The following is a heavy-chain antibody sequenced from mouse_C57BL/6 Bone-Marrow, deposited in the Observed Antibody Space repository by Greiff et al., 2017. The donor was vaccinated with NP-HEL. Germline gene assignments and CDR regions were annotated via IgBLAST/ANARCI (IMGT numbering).Heavy chain of an antibody. CDR2: ISSGGDYI. V-gene: IGHV5-9-1*02. Sequence: EVKLVESGEGLVKPGGSLKLSCAASGFTFSSYAMSWVRQTPEKRLEWVAYISSGGDYIYYADTVKGRFTISRDNARNTLYLQMSSLKSEDTAMYYCTRVYYDYGYDHYFDVWGTGTTVTVSS. D-gene: IGHD2-4*01. CDR1: GFTFSSYA. CDR3: TRVYYDYGYDHYFDV. J-gene: IGHJ1*03.